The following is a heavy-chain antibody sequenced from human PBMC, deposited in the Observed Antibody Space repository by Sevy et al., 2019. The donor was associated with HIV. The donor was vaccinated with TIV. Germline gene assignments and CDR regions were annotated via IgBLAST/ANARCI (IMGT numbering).Heavy chain of an antibody. J-gene: IGHJ2*01. Sequence: GGSLRLSCAASGFTFNNYAMSWVRQAPGKGLEGKGLEWVSTISGGGGGTYYADSVRGRFTISRDNSKNTLYLQVNSLGVEDTAVYYCAKHYIHDIADGWYFDLWGRGTLVIVSS. CDR3: AKHYIHDIADGWYFDL. CDR2: ISGGGGGT. V-gene: IGHV3-23*01. D-gene: IGHD6-13*01. CDR1: GFTFNNYA.